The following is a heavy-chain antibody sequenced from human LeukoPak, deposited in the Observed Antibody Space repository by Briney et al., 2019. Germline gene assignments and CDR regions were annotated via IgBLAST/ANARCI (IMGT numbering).Heavy chain of an antibody. V-gene: IGHV3-33*01. D-gene: IGHD3-22*01. J-gene: IGHJ4*02. CDR2: IWYDGSNK. Sequence: GGSLRLSCAASVFTFSSYGMHCVRQAPGKRLEWVAVIWYDGSNKYYADSVKGRFTISRDNSNNTLYLQMNSLRAEDTAVYYCARHYYESSGYDYWGQRTLVTASS. CDR3: ARHYYESSGYDY. CDR1: VFTFSSYG.